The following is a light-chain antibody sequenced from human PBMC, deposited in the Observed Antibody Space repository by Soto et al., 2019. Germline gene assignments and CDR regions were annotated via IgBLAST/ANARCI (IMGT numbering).Light chain of an antibody. J-gene: IGKJ4*01. V-gene: IGKV3-11*01. Sequence: EIVLTQSPATLSSFPGDRVTLSCRASQAVNTRLAWYQHKPGQAPRLLIYLASNRAAGVPARFSGSGSGTDFTLTISDVEPEDFAVYYCQQSHNWPLTFGGGTKVEIK. CDR2: LAS. CDR1: QAVNTR. CDR3: QQSHNWPLT.